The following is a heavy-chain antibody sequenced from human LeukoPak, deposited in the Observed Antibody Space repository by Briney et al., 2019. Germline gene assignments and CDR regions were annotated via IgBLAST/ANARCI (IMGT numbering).Heavy chain of an antibody. CDR2: ISGSGGST. CDR3: AKVRFLEWLLIDY. CDR1: GFTFSSYA. J-gene: IGHJ4*02. V-gene: IGHV3-23*01. Sequence: PGGSLRLYCAASGFTFSSYAMSWVRQAPGKGLEWVSAISGSGGSTYYADSVKSRFTISRDNSKNTLYLQMNSLRAEDTAVYYCAKVRFLEWLLIDYWGQGTLVTVSS. D-gene: IGHD3-3*01.